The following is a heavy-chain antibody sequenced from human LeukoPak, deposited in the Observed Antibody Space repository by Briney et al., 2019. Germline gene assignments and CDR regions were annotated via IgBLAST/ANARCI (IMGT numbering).Heavy chain of an antibody. J-gene: IGHJ3*02. D-gene: IGHD3-10*01. Sequence: ASVTVSCKASGYTFTGYYMHWVRQAPGQGLEWMGWINPNSGGTNYAQKFQGRVTMTRDTSITTAYTELSRLRSDGTAVYYCARASRFGELSDAFDIWGQGTMVTVSS. CDR1: GYTFTGYY. V-gene: IGHV1-2*02. CDR2: INPNSGGT. CDR3: ARASRFGELSDAFDI.